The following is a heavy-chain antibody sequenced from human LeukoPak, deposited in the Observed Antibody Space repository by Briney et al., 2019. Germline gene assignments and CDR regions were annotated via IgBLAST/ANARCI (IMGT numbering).Heavy chain of an antibody. Sequence: SETLSLTCTVSGGSISSYYWSWIRQPPGKGLEWIGYIYYSGSTNYNPSLKSRVTISVDTSKNQFSLKLSSVTAADTAMYYCARAVDSSGYQHRGFDPWGQGTLVTVSS. J-gene: IGHJ5*02. CDR1: GGSISSYY. D-gene: IGHD3-22*01. CDR2: IYYSGST. CDR3: ARAVDSSGYQHRGFDP. V-gene: IGHV4-59*08.